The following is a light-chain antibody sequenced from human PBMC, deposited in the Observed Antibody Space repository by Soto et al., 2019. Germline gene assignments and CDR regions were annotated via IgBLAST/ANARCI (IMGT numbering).Light chain of an antibody. Sequence: EIVLTPSPETLSLSPWEGSTLSLRSSQSVSSSYLAWYQQKPGQAPRLLIYGASTRAPGFPARFSGSGSGTDFTLTISSLQSEDFAVYYCQQYNNWPLTFGQGTKVDIK. CDR1: QSVSSSY. CDR3: QQYNNWPLT. CDR2: GAS. V-gene: IGKV3-15*01. J-gene: IGKJ1*01.